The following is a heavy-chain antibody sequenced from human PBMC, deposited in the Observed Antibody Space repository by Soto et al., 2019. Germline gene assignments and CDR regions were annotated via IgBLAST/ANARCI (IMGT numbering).Heavy chain of an antibody. CDR1: GFTVSGKKY. CDR3: ATWHLQEHAYDI. CDR2: LYDLDGT. V-gene: IGHV3-53*01. Sequence: GGSLRLSCEVLGFTVSGKKYVAWVRQAPGKGLEWVSALYDLDGTYYADSVKGRFTTSSDSSRTTVYLQMNSLRPDDTAVYSCATWHLQEHAYDIWGQGTMVTVSS. J-gene: IGHJ3*02. D-gene: IGHD1-1*01.